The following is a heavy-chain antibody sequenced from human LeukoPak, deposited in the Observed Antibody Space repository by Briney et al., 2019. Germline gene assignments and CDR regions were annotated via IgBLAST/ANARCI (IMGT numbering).Heavy chain of an antibody. D-gene: IGHD4-23*01. CDR3: ARGLHGGKGGYNY. CDR1: GGSISSYY. Sequence: SETLSLTCTVSGGSISSYYWSWIRQPPGKGLEWIGEINHSGSTNYNPSLKSRVTISVDTSKNQFSLKLSSVTAADTAVYYCARGLHGGKGGYNYWGQGTLVTVSS. CDR2: INHSGST. V-gene: IGHV4-34*01. J-gene: IGHJ4*02.